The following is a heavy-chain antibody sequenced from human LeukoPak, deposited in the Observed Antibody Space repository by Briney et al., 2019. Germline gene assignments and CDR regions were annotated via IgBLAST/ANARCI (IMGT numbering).Heavy chain of an antibody. V-gene: IGHV3-66*02. D-gene: IGHD6-19*01. CDR3: ARERAVAGVDY. J-gene: IGHJ4*02. CDR2: IYSGGST. CDR1: GFTVSSNY. Sequence: GGSLRLXCAASGFTVSSNYMSWVRQAPGKGLEWVSVIYSGGSTYYADSVKGRFTISSDNSKNTLYLQVNSLRAEDTAVYYCARERAVAGVDYWGQGTLVTVSS.